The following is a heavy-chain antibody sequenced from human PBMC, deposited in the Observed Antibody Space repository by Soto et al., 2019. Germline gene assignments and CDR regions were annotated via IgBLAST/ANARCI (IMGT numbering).Heavy chain of an antibody. V-gene: IGHV1-18*01. Sequence: GASVKVCCKASGYTFTSCGISWVRQAPGQGLEWMGWISAYNGNTNYAQKLQGRVTMTTDTSTSTAYMELRSLRSDDTAVYYCARDQGYYDILTGYWYYFDYWGQGTLVTVSS. CDR1: GYTFTSCG. CDR3: ARDQGYYDILTGYWYYFDY. D-gene: IGHD3-9*01. J-gene: IGHJ4*02. CDR2: ISAYNGNT.